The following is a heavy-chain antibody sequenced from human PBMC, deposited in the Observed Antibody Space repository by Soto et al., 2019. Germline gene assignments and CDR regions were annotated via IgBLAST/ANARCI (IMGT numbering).Heavy chain of an antibody. V-gene: IGHV3-11*06. CDR2: ISSSSSYT. D-gene: IGHD3-16*01. Sequence: PGGSLRLSCAASGFTFSDYYMSWIRQAPGKGLEWVSYISSSSSYTNYADSVKGRFTISRDNAKNSLYLQMNSLRAEDTAVYYCARGGPWDKVFDYWGQGTLVTVSS. CDR3: ARGGPWDKVFDY. J-gene: IGHJ4*02. CDR1: GFTFSDYY.